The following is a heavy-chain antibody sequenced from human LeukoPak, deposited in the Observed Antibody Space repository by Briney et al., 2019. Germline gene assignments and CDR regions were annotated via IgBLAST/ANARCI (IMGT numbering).Heavy chain of an antibody. V-gene: IGHV7-4-1*02. CDR2: INTNTGNP. CDR3: AIRYCSSTSCYPDY. Sequence: GASVKVSCKASGYTFTSYAMNWVRQAPGQGLEWMGWINTNTGNPTYAQGFTGRFVFSLDTSVSTAYLQISSLKAEDTAVYYCAIRYCSSTSCYPDYWGQGTLVTVSS. J-gene: IGHJ4*02. D-gene: IGHD2-2*01. CDR1: GYTFTSYA.